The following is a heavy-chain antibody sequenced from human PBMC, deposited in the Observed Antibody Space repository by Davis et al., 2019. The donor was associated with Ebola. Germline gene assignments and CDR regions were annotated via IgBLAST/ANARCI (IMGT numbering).Heavy chain of an antibody. J-gene: IGHJ4*02. V-gene: IGHV3-7*01. CDR1: GFTFSSYS. D-gene: IGHD3-10*01. CDR3: ARVEYHYSSFDY. Sequence: GESLKISCAASGFTFSSYSMSWVRQAPGKGLEWVANIKQDGSEKYYVDSVKGRFAVSRDNAENSVYLQMNSLRAEDTAVYYCARVEYHYSSFDYWGQGILVTVSS. CDR2: IKQDGSEK.